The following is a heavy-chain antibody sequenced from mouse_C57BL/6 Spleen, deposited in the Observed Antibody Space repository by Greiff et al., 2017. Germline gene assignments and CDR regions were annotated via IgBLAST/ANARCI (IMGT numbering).Heavy chain of an antibody. Sequence: VQLKQSGPELVKPGASVKISCKASGYSFTDYNMNWVKQSNGKSLEWIGVINPNYGTTSYNQKFKGKATLTVDQSSSTAYMQLNSLSSEDSAVYYCARGYDYDEEGYAMDYWGQGTSVTVSS. CDR2: INPNYGTT. CDR1: GYSFTDYN. D-gene: IGHD2-4*01. CDR3: ARGYDYDEEGYAMDY. V-gene: IGHV1-39*01. J-gene: IGHJ4*01.